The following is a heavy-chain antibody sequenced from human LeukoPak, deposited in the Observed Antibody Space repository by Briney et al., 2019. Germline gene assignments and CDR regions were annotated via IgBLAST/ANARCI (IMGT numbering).Heavy chain of an antibody. CDR1: GGSISSGGYY. CDR2: IYYSGST. CDR3: ASAYYDSTKGLDY. J-gene: IGHJ4*02. Sequence: PSQTLSLTCTVSGGSISSGGYYWSWIRQHPGKGLEWIGYIYYSGSTYYNPSLKSRVTISVDTSKNQFSLKLSSVTAAGTAVYYSASAYYDSTKGLDYWGQGTLVTVSS. D-gene: IGHD3-22*01. V-gene: IGHV4-31*03.